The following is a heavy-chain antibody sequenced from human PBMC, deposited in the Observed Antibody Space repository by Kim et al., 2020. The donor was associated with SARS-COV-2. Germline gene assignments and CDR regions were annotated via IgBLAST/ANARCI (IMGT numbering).Heavy chain of an antibody. CDR2: IYHSGST. Sequence: SETLSLTCAVSGGSISSGGYSWSWIRQPPGKGLEWIGYIYHSGSTYYNPSLKSRVTISVDRSKNQFSLKLSSVTAADTAVYYCARDWGGFGDPGWFDAWGQGTLVTVSS. CDR3: ARDWGGFGDPGWFDA. V-gene: IGHV4-30-2*01. D-gene: IGHD3-10*01. J-gene: IGHJ5*02. CDR1: GGSISSGGYS.